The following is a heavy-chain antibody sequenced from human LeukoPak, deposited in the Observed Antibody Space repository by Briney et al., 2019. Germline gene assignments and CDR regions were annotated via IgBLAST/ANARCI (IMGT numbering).Heavy chain of an antibody. CDR1: GFTFSSYG. CDR2: ISYDGSNK. J-gene: IGHJ6*04. CDR3: AQTLSSSWSDYYYYGMDV. Sequence: GGSLRLSCAASGFTFSSYGMHWVRQAPGKGLEWVAVISYDGSNKYYADSVKGRFTISRDNSKNTLYLQMNSLRAEDTAVYYCAQTLSSSWSDYYYYGMDVWGKGTTVTVSS. V-gene: IGHV3-30*18. D-gene: IGHD6-13*01.